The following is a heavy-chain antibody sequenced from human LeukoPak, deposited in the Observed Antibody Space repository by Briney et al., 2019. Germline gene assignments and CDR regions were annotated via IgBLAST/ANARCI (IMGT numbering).Heavy chain of an antibody. D-gene: IGHD6-13*01. Sequence: SQTLSLTCTVSGGSISSYYWSWIRQPPGKGLEWIGYIYYSGSTNYNPSLKSRVTISVDTSKNQFSLKLSSVTAADTAVYYCARGRGYSSSWDNFDYWGQGTLVTVSS. CDR1: GGSISSYY. J-gene: IGHJ4*02. CDR2: IYYSGST. V-gene: IGHV4-59*01. CDR3: ARGRGYSSSWDNFDY.